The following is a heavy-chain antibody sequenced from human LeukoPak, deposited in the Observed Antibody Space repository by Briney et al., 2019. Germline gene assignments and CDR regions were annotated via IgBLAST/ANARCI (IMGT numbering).Heavy chain of an antibody. CDR1: GFTFSSYA. Sequence: GGSLRLSCAASGFTFSSYAMHWVRQAPGKGLEWVAVISYDGSNKYYADSVKGRFTISRDNSKNTLYLQMNSLRAEDTAVYYCAKDSLDILTGYYALNYYYYMDVWGKGTTVTISS. J-gene: IGHJ6*03. D-gene: IGHD3-9*01. CDR2: ISYDGSNK. CDR3: AKDSLDILTGYYALNYYYYMDV. V-gene: IGHV3-30*04.